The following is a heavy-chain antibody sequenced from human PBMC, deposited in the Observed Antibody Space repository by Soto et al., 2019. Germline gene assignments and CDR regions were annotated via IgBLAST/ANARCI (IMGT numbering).Heavy chain of an antibody. D-gene: IGHD3-22*01. V-gene: IGHV3-15*07. CDR1: GFTFSNAW. J-gene: IGHJ4*02. CDR2: IKSKTDGGTT. CDR3: TTEDRYYYDSSAFDY. Sequence: GGSLRLSCAASGFTFSNAWMNWVRQAPGKGLEWVGRIKSKTDGGTTDYAAPVKGRFTISRDDSKNTLYLQMNSLKTEDTAVYYCTTEDRYYYDSSAFDYWGQGTLVTVSS.